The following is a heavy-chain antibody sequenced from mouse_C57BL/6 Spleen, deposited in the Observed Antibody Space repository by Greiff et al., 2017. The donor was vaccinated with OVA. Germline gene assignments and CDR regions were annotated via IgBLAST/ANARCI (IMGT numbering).Heavy chain of an antibody. V-gene: IGHV5-16*01. Sequence: EVKLMESEGGLVQPGSSMKLSCTASGFTFSDYYMAWVRQVPEKGLEWVANINYDGSSTYYLDSLKSRFIISRDNAKNILYLQMSSLKSEDTATYYCARESGYEPFDYWGQGTTLTVSS. CDR2: INYDGSST. D-gene: IGHD2-2*01. J-gene: IGHJ2*01. CDR1: GFTFSDYY. CDR3: ARESGYEPFDY.